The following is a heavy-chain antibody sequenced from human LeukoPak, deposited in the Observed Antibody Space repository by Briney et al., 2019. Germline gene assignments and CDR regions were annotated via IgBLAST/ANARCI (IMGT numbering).Heavy chain of an antibody. CDR3: AREETGYYGSGSYFWFDP. CDR2: IWDDGSNK. D-gene: IGHD3-10*01. Sequence: PGGSLRLSCAASGFTFSSYGMHWVRQAPGKGLEWVAVIWDDGSNKYYADSVKGRFTISRDNSKNTLYLQMNSLRAEDTAVYYCAREETGYYGSGSYFWFDPWGQGTLVTVSS. CDR1: GFTFSSYG. J-gene: IGHJ5*02. V-gene: IGHV3-33*01.